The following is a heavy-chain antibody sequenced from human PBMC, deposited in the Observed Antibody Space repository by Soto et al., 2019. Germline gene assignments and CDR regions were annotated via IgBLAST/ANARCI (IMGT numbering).Heavy chain of an antibody. D-gene: IGHD2-15*01. V-gene: IGHV3-30*18. J-gene: IGHJ4*02. CDR1: GFTFSSYG. Sequence: VQLVESGGGVVQPGRSLRLSCAASGFTFSSYGMHWVRQAPGKGLEWVAVISSDGSNEYYADSVKGRFTIFRDNSKYTLYLQMNSLRAEDTAVYYCAKDGCSGGSCPVDYWGQGTLVTVSS. CDR2: ISSDGSNE. CDR3: AKDGCSGGSCPVDY.